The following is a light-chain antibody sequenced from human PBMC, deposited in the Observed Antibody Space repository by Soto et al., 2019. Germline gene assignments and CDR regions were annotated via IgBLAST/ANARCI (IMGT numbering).Light chain of an antibody. CDR3: KQYGSSPPIT. V-gene: IGKV3-15*01. CDR2: GAS. CDR1: QSVSSN. J-gene: IGKJ5*01. Sequence: EIVMTQTPATLSVSPGERATLSCRASQSVSSNLAWYQQKPGQAPRLLIYGASTRATGIPARFSGSGSGTDFTLTISRLEPEDFAVYYCKQYGSSPPITFGQGTRLEIK.